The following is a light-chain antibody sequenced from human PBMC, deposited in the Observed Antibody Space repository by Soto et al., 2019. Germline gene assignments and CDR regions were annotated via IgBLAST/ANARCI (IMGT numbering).Light chain of an antibody. CDR3: QQFYDWPPNT. V-gene: IGKV3D-15*01. J-gene: IGKJ2*01. CDR1: QPIANK. CDR2: GAS. Sequence: TQSPALLSVSPVETATLSFKASQPIANKLAWYQQSPGQTPRLLIYGASTRASGVPDRFSGSGSGTDFTLTITSPQAEDFATYYCQQFYDWPPNTFGQGTKVDIK.